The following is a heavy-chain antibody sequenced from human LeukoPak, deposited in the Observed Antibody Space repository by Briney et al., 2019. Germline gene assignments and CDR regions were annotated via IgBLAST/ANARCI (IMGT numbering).Heavy chain of an antibody. V-gene: IGHV3-30-3*01. D-gene: IGHD2-15*01. J-gene: IGHJ4*02. CDR3: ARAVWGYCSGGSCYYDY. CDR1: GFTFSSYA. CDR2: ISYDGSNK. Sequence: GGSLRLSCAASGFTFSSYAMHWVRQAPGKGLEWVAVISYDGSNKYYADSVKGRFTISRDNSKNTLYLQMNSLRAEDTAVYYCARAVWGYCSGGSCYYDYWGQGTLVTVSS.